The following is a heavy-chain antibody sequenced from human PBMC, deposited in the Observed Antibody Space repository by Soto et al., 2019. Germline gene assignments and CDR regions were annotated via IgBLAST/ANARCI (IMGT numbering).Heavy chain of an antibody. V-gene: IGHV1-69*01. CDR1: GDLFNSYA. J-gene: IGHJ4*02. CDR2: ISPLFSTT. D-gene: IGHD6-13*01. Sequence: QVQLVQSGAEVKEPGSSVKVSCKATGDLFNSYAFNWVRQASGQGLEWMGRISPLFSTTNYAQKFQGRVTIGADESTTIVYLEVSNLESEDTAMYYCASSSSVAAAGYFKFWGQGTLVTVSP. CDR3: ASSSSVAAAGYFKF.